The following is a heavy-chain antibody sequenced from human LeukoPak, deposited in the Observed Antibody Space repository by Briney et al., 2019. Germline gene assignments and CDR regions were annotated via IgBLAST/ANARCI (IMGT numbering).Heavy chain of an antibody. CDR2: ISGSGGST. Sequence: PGGSLRLSCAASGFTFSSYAMSWVRQAPGKGLEWVSAISGSGGSTYYADSVKGRFTISRDNSKNTLYLQMNSLRAEDTAVYYCAKHSDPRDIVVVPAAMEPWGQGTLVTVSS. CDR1: GFTFSSYA. CDR3: AKHSDPRDIVVVPAAMEP. J-gene: IGHJ5*02. D-gene: IGHD2-2*01. V-gene: IGHV3-23*01.